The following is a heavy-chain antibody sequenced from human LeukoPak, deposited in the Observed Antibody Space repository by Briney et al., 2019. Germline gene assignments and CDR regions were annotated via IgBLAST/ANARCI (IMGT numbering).Heavy chain of an antibody. Sequence: SETLSLTCTVSGGSISSYYWSWIRQPPGKGLEWIGYIYYSGSTNYNPSLKSRVTMSVDTSKNQFSLKLSSVTAADTAVYYCARGRYYYDSSGYYYGWFDPWGQGTLVTVSS. CDR1: GGSISSYY. J-gene: IGHJ5*02. CDR2: IYYSGST. V-gene: IGHV4-59*01. D-gene: IGHD3-22*01. CDR3: ARGRYYYDSSGYYYGWFDP.